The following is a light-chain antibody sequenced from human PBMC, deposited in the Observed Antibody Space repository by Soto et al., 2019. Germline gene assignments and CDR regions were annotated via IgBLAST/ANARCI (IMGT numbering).Light chain of an antibody. V-gene: IGLV2-14*01. CDR3: SSYTSSTTPV. Sequence: QSALTQPASVSGSPGQSITISCTGTSSDVGGYAYVSWYQQYPGKAPKLVISEVSNRPSGVSHRFSGSRSGNTASLAISGLQAEDEADYCCSSYTSSTTPVFGGGTKLTVL. J-gene: IGLJ3*02. CDR2: EVS. CDR1: SSDVGGYAY.